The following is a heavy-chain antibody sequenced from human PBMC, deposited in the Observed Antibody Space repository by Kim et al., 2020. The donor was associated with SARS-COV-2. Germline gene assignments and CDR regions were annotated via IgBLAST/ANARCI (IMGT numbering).Heavy chain of an antibody. Sequence: ASVKVSCKASGYTFTSYAMHWVRQAPGQRLEWMGWINAGNGNTKYSQKFQGRVTITRDTSASTAYMELSSLRSEDTAVYYCARDLLPGRFSGGFDIWGQGTMVTVSS. CDR2: INAGNGNT. CDR3: ARDLLPGRFSGGFDI. D-gene: IGHD3-3*01. V-gene: IGHV1-3*01. CDR1: GYTFTSYA. J-gene: IGHJ3*02.